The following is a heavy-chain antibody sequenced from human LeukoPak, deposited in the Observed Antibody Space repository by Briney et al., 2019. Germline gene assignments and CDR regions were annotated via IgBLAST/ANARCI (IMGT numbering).Heavy chain of an antibody. J-gene: IGHJ4*02. CDR3: AKSSAGVRGVIISGLFDY. D-gene: IGHD3-10*01. CDR1: GFIVSSNY. V-gene: IGHV3-53*05. Sequence: GGSLRLSCAASGFIVSSNYMSWVRQAPGKGLEWVSVISGGGITYYTDSVKGRFTISRDNSKNTLYLQMNSLRAEDTAVYYCAKSSAGVRGVIISGLFDYWGQGTLVTVSS. CDR2: ISGGGIT.